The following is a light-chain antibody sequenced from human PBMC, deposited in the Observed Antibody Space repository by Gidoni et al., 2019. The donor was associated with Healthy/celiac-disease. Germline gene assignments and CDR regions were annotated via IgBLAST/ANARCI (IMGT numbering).Light chain of an antibody. CDR2: AAS. V-gene: IGKV1-9*01. CDR3: QQLNSYPRTT. J-gene: IGKJ4*01. Sequence: DIQLTQSPSFLSASVGDRVTITCWASQGISSYLAWYQQKPGKAPKLLIYAASTLQSGVPSRFSGSGSGTEFTLTISSLQPEDFATYYCQQLNSYPRTTFGGGTKVEIK. CDR1: QGISSY.